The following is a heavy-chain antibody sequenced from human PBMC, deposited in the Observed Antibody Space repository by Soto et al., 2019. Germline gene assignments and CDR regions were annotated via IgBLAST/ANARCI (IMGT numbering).Heavy chain of an antibody. D-gene: IGHD3-22*01. CDR2: LYYGRSA. V-gene: IGHV4-59*01. CDR1: GDSISTYY. CDR3: ALRSMAVVPEY. J-gene: IGHJ4*02. Sequence: QVQLQESGPGLVKPSETLSLTCAVSGDSISTYYCMWIRQPPGKGPESIGYLYYGRSANYNPSLKSRVTLSVDTSTNQCSLTLSSMTAADTAVYYCALRSMAVVPEYWGQGTLVTVSS.